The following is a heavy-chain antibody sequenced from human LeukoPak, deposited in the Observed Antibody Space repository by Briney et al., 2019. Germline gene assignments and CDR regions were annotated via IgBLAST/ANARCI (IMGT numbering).Heavy chain of an antibody. D-gene: IGHD5-24*01. Sequence: SETLSLTCTVSGGSISSYYWSWIRQPPGKGLEWIGYIHYSGSTNYNPSLKSRVTISVDTSKNQFSLKLRSVTAADTAVYYCAREAREGHVFDIWGQGTMVTVSS. CDR2: IHYSGST. CDR1: GGSISSYY. J-gene: IGHJ3*02. V-gene: IGHV4-59*01. CDR3: AREAREGHVFDI.